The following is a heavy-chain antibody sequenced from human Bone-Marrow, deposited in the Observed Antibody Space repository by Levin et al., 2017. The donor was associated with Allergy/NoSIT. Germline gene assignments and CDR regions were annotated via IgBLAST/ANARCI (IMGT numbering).Heavy chain of an antibody. CDR1: GYTFTSYD. D-gene: IGHD3-10*01. J-gene: IGHJ6*02. Sequence: ASVKVSCKASGYTFTSYDINWVRQATGQGLEWMGWMNPNSGNTGYAQKFQGRVTMTRNTSISTAYMELSSLRSEDTAVYYCARVFRRLPAAISVRGIQALYGSGSYYYYYDGMDVWGQGTTVTVSS. CDR3: ARVFRRLPAAISVRGIQALYGSGSYYYYYDGMDV. CDR2: MNPNSGNT. V-gene: IGHV1-8*01.